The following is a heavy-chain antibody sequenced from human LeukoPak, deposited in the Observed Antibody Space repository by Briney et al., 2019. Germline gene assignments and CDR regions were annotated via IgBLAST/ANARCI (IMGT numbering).Heavy chain of an antibody. Sequence: GGSLRLSCVASGFTFSSNAMSWVRQAPGKGLEWVSHISGRGDNIYYADSVKGRFTISRDNSKNTLYLQMNSLRADDTAVYFCAREVRTFGDPYFDYWGQGTLVTVSS. CDR3: AREVRTFGDPYFDY. J-gene: IGHJ4*02. D-gene: IGHD3-10*01. V-gene: IGHV3-23*01. CDR1: GFTFSSNA. CDR2: ISGRGDNI.